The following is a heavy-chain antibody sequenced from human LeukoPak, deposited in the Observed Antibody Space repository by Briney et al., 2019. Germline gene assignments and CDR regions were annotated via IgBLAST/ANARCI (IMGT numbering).Heavy chain of an antibody. CDR1: GGSFSGYY. Sequence: MPSETLSLTCAVYGGSFSGYYWSWIRQPPGKGLEWIGEINHSGSTNYNPSLKSRVTISVDTSKNQFSLKLSSVTAADTAVYYCARFRGVGARAVTRYYFDYWGQGTLVTVSS. CDR2: INHSGST. CDR3: ARFRGVGARAVTRYYFDY. D-gene: IGHD1-26*01. V-gene: IGHV4-34*01. J-gene: IGHJ4*02.